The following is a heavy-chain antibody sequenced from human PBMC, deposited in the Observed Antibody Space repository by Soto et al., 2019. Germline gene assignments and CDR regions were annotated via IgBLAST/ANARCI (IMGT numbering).Heavy chain of an antibody. CDR1: GGSISSSSYS. Sequence: SETLSLTCTVSGGSISSSSYSWGWIRQPPGKGLEWIGSIYYSGSTYYNPSLKSRVTISVDTSKNQFSLKLSSVTAADTAVYYCARVVTGTDAFDIWGQGTMVTGSS. J-gene: IGHJ3*02. D-gene: IGHD1-20*01. CDR3: ARVVTGTDAFDI. CDR2: IYYSGST. V-gene: IGHV4-39*01.